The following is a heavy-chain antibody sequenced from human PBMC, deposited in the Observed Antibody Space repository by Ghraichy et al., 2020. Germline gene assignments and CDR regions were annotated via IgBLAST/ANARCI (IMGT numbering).Heavy chain of an antibody. D-gene: IGHD1-26*01. J-gene: IGHJ4*02. V-gene: IGHV3-23*01. Sequence: GGSLRLSCEASGFTFSSYVMSWVRQAPGKGLEWVSGINSSGGSTYYADSVKGRFTISRDNSKNTLYLQMHSLRAEDTAVYYCAKRGSYYDFHYWGQGTLVTASS. CDR2: INSSGGST. CDR1: GFTFSSYV. CDR3: AKRGSYYDFHY.